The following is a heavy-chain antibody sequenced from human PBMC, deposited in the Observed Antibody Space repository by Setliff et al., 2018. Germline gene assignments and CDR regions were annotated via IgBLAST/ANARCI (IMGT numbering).Heavy chain of an antibody. CDR1: DFSINSGYY. Sequence: TSETLSLTCSVSDFSINSGYYWGWIRQSPGEGLEWIGSIYRNGNTYYNPSLKSRVTISVDTSKNQLSLKLNSVTAADTAVYYCARLLAGTGGFFYYGVDVWGQGTTVTVSS. CDR2: IYRNGNT. D-gene: IGHD6-19*01. V-gene: IGHV4-38-2*01. CDR3: ARLLAGTGGFFYYGVDV. J-gene: IGHJ6*02.